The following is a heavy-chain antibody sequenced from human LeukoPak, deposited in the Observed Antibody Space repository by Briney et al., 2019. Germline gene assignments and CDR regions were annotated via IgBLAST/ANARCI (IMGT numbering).Heavy chain of an antibody. Sequence: SETLSLTCTVSGYSISSGYYWGWIRQPPGKGLEWIGSTYHSGSTYYNPSLKSRVTISVDTSKNQFSLKLSSVTAADTAVYYCARAHCTNAVCFRFDPWGPGTLVTVSS. J-gene: IGHJ5*02. V-gene: IGHV4-38-2*02. CDR2: TYHSGST. D-gene: IGHD2-8*01. CDR3: ARAHCTNAVCFRFDP. CDR1: GYSISSGYY.